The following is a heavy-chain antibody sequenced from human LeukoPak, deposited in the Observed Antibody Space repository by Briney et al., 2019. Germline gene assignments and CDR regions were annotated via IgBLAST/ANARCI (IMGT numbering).Heavy chain of an antibody. CDR1: GGSFSGCY. D-gene: IGHD3-10*01. CDR3: ARGFYYGSAADV. CDR2: INHSGST. V-gene: IGHV4-34*01. Sequence: SETLSLTCAVYGGSFSGCYWSWIRQPPGKGLEWIGEINHSGSTNYNPSLKSRVTISVDTSKNQFSLKLSSVTAADTAVYYCARGFYYGSAADVWGKGTTVTVSS. J-gene: IGHJ6*04.